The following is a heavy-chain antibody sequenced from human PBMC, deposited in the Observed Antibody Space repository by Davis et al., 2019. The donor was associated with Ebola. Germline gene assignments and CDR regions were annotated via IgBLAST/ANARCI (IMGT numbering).Heavy chain of an antibody. CDR2: ISSSSSYI. CDR1: GFTFSSYS. Sequence: GGSLRLSCAASGFTFSSYSINWVRQAPGKRLEWDSSISSSSSYIYYANSVKGRFTISRDNAKNSLYLQMNSLRAEDTAVYYCARDVDYYDSSGYYYYFDYWGQGTLVTVSS. CDR3: ARDVDYYDSSGYYYYFDY. V-gene: IGHV3-21*01. J-gene: IGHJ4*02. D-gene: IGHD3-22*01.